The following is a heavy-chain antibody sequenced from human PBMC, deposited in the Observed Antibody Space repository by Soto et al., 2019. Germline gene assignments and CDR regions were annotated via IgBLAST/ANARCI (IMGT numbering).Heavy chain of an antibody. CDR1: GGSITTGGTY. D-gene: IGHD2-2*01. CDR2: ISYPGAA. Sequence: PSPTLSLTCSVSGGSITTGGTYWSWARLLPGTGLQGVGYISYPGAAYYNPALQSRVTISLDTSENQFSLKLTSVTAADTAVYYCASGTFNTISHDVWGQGRQVTGSS. V-gene: IGHV4-31*03. J-gene: IGHJ4*02. CDR3: ASGTFNTISHDV.